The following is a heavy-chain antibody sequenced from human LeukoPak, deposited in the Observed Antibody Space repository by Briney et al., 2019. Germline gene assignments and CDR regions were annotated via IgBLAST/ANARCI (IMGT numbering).Heavy chain of an antibody. D-gene: IGHD4-17*01. V-gene: IGHV3-7*01. Sequence: GGSLRLSCADSGFTFSSSWMTWVRQALGKGLEWVANINQDGSVKHYVDSMKGRFTISRDNAKNSLFLQMNSLRAEDTAVYFCASGDVFNYWGQGTLVTVSS. CDR3: ASGDVFNY. CDR2: INQDGSVK. J-gene: IGHJ4*02. CDR1: GFTFSSSW.